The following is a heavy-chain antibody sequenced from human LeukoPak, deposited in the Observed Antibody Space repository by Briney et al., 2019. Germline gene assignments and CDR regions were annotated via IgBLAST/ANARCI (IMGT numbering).Heavy chain of an antibody. J-gene: IGHJ4*02. Sequence: SETLSLTCTVSGGSISSGDYYWSWIRQPPGKGLEWIGYIYYSGSTYYNPSLKSRATISVDTSKNQFSLKLSSVTAADTAVYYCASRFGELLPDYWGQGTLVTVSS. CDR1: GGSISSGDYY. CDR2: IYYSGST. V-gene: IGHV4-30-4*01. D-gene: IGHD3-10*01. CDR3: ASRFGELLPDY.